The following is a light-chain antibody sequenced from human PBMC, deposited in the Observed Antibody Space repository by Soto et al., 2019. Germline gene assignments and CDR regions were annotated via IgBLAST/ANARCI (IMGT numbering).Light chain of an antibody. V-gene: IGKV3-20*01. CDR1: QSVSSSY. J-gene: IGKJ2*01. Sequence: EIVLTQSPGTLSLSPGERGTLSCRASQSVSSSYLAWYQQKPGQAPRLLIYGASGRATGIPDRFSGSGSGTDFTLTISRLEPEDFAVYYCQQYGSSPMYTFGQGTKLEIK. CDR3: QQYGSSPMYT. CDR2: GAS.